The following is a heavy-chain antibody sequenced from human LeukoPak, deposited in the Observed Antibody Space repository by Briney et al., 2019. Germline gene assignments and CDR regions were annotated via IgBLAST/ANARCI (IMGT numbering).Heavy chain of an antibody. CDR1: GGSISSSNW. Sequence: SETLSLTCAVSGGSISSSNWWSWVRPPPGKGLEWIGEIYHSGSTNYNPSLKSRATISVDKSKNQFSLKLSSVTAADTAVYYCARDLLGYCSGGSCSDWGQGTLVTVSS. CDR3: ARDLLGYCSGGSCSD. D-gene: IGHD2-15*01. J-gene: IGHJ4*02. V-gene: IGHV4-4*02. CDR2: IYHSGST.